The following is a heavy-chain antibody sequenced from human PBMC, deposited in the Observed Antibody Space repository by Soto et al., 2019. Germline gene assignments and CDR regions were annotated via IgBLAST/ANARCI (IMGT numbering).Heavy chain of an antibody. CDR2: ISAYNGNT. CDR3: ARDHLWYGGSLTTAWYGMDV. D-gene: IGHD1-26*01. CDR1: GYTFTNYG. Sequence: VASVKVSCKASGYTFTNYGITWVRQAPGQGLEWMGWISAYNGNTNYAQKLQGRVTMTTDTSTSTAYMELRSLRSDDTAVYYCARDHLWYGGSLTTAWYGMDVWXQGTTVTVSS. J-gene: IGHJ6*02. V-gene: IGHV1-18*01.